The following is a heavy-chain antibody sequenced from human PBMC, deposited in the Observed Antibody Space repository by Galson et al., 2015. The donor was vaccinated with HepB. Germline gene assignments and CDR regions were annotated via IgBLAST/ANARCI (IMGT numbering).Heavy chain of an antibody. Sequence: SGYTFTSYGISWVRQAPGQGLEWMGWISAYNGNTNYAQKLQGRVTMTTDTSTSTAYMELRSLRSDDTAVYYCARDLGDILTGYRSANYYYGMDVWGQGTTVTVSS. J-gene: IGHJ6*02. D-gene: IGHD3-9*01. CDR3: ARDLGDILTGYRSANYYYGMDV. V-gene: IGHV1-18*04. CDR2: ISAYNGNT. CDR1: GYTFTSYG.